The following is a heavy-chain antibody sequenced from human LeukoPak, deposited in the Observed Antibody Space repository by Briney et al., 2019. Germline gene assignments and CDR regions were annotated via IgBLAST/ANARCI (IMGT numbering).Heavy chain of an antibody. Sequence: SETLSLTCTVSGGSISSYYWSWIRQPPGKGLEWIGYIYYSGSTNYNPSLKSRVTISVDTSKNQFSLKLSSVTAADTAVYYCARGSGWYYRVDYWGQGTLVTVSS. CDR2: IYYSGST. V-gene: IGHV4-59*01. D-gene: IGHD6-19*01. CDR1: GGSISSYY. CDR3: ARGSGWYYRVDY. J-gene: IGHJ4*02.